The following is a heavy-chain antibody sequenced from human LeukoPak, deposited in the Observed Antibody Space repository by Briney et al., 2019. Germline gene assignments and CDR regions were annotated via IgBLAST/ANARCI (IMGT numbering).Heavy chain of an antibody. D-gene: IGHD3-16*01. J-gene: IGHJ3*02. Sequence: PSETLSLTCTVSGGSISSYYWSWIRQPPGKGLEWIGYIYYSGSTNYNPSLKSRVTISVDTSKNKFSLKLSSVTAADTAVCYCARRGAFGSDAFDIWGQGTMVTVSS. CDR1: GGSISSYY. V-gene: IGHV4-59*01. CDR2: IYYSGST. CDR3: ARRGAFGSDAFDI.